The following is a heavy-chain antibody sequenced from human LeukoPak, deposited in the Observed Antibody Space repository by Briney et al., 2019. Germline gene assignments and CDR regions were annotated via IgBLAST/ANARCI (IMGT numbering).Heavy chain of an antibody. CDR2: INAGNGNT. CDR1: GYTFTSYA. J-gene: IGHJ6*02. CDR3: ARAGGISWSLDYYYYGMDV. V-gene: IGHV1-3*01. D-gene: IGHD6-13*01. Sequence: GASVKVSCKASGYTFTSYAMHWVRQAPGQRLEWMGWINAGNGNTKYSQKFQGRVTITRDTSASTAYMELSSLRSEDTAVYYCARAGGISWSLDYYYYGMDVWGQGTTVTVSS.